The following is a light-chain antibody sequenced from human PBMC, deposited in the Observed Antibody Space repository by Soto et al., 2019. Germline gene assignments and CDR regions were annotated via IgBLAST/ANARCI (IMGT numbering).Light chain of an antibody. CDR3: ATWDDSLNVV. J-gene: IGLJ2*01. Sequence: QSVLTQPPSASGTPGQRVTISCSGSSSNIGSNPVNWYQQLPGTAPKLLIYSNDQMPSGVPDRFSGSKSGTSASLAISGLQSEDEADYYCATWDDSLNVVFGGGTKLTCL. CDR2: SND. CDR1: SSNIGSNP. V-gene: IGLV1-44*01.